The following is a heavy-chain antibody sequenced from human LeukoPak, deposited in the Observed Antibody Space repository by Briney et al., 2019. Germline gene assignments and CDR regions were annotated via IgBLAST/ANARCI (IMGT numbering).Heavy chain of an antibody. V-gene: IGHV4-38-2*02. D-gene: IGHD6-6*01. CDR1: GYSISSGYY. CDR2: IYHSGST. J-gene: IGHJ3*02. Sequence: SETLSLTCTVSGYSISSGYYWGWIRQPPGKGLEWIGSIYHSGSTYYNPSLKSRVTISVDTSKNQFSLKLSSVTAADTAVYYCASEYSSSSRGFDIWGQGTMVTVSS. CDR3: ASEYSSSSRGFDI.